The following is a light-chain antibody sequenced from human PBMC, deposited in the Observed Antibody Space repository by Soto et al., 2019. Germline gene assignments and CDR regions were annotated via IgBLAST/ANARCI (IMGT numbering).Light chain of an antibody. CDR2: DAS. V-gene: IGKV3-11*01. J-gene: IGKJ4*01. Sequence: EIVLTQSPATLSLSPGERATLSCRASQSVSSYLAWYQQKPGQAPRLLIYDASNMATGIPARFSGSGSGTDFTLTISRLEHEDFAVYYCQQRSNGPLTFGGGTKVEIK. CDR1: QSVSSY. CDR3: QQRSNGPLT.